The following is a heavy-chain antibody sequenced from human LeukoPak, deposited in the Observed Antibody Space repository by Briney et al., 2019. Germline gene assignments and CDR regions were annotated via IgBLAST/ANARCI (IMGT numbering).Heavy chain of an antibody. D-gene: IGHD6-19*01. CDR2: IYSGGST. CDR3: ARDGLVAVAGTNY. V-gene: IGHV3-66*01. CDR1: EFTASSNY. J-gene: IGHJ4*02. Sequence: GGSLRLSCAASEFTASSNYMSWVRQAPGKGLGWVSVIYSGGSTSYADSVKGRFTISRDNSKNTLYLQMNSLRAEDTAVYYCARDGLVAVAGTNYWGQGTLVTVSS.